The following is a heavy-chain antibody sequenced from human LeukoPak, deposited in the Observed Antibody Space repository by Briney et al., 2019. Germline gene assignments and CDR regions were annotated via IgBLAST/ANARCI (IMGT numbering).Heavy chain of an antibody. Sequence: GGSLRLSCAASGFTFSSYGMHWVRQAPGKGLEWVAAIWYDGSIQYYADSVKGRFTISRDNSKDTLYLQMDSLRAEDTAVYYCARAGYCSGGSCYGSDYWGQGTLVSVSS. D-gene: IGHD2-15*01. CDR3: ARAGYCSGGSCYGSDY. CDR2: IWYDGSIQ. CDR1: GFTFSSYG. J-gene: IGHJ4*02. V-gene: IGHV3-33*01.